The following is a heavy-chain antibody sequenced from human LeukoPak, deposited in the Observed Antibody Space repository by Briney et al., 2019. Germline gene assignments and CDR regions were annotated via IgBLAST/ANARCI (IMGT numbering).Heavy chain of an antibody. Sequence: GGSLRLSCAASGFSFSSYSINWVRQAPGKGLEWVSYIGSSRSTIYYADSVKGRFTISRDNGKNSLYLQMNSLKTEDTAVYYCTTDPWGYFDWLYYRNYWGQGTLVTVSS. CDR3: TTDPWGYFDWLYYRNY. CDR1: GFSFSSYS. J-gene: IGHJ4*02. CDR2: IGSSRSTI. V-gene: IGHV3-48*01. D-gene: IGHD3-9*01.